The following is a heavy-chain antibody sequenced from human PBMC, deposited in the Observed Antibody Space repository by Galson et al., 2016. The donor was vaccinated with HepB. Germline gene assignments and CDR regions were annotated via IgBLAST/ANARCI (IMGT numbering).Heavy chain of an antibody. CDR3: ARAQTTVVTYIDN. CDR2: ISSSSSYT. V-gene: IGHV3-11*06. J-gene: IGHJ4*02. Sequence: SLRLSCAASGFTFSDYYMSWIRQAPGKGLEWVSYISSSSSYTNYAESVKGRFTISRDNAKNSLYLQMTSLRAEDTAVYYCARAQTTVVTYIDNWGQGTLVTVSS. CDR1: GFTFSDYY. D-gene: IGHD4-23*01.